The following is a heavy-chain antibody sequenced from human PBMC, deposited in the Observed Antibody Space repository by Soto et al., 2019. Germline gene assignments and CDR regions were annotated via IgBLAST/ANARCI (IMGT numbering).Heavy chain of an antibody. Sequence: GGSLRLSCAASGFTFDDYAMHWVRQAPGKGLEWVSGISWNSGSIGYADSVKGRFTISRDNAKNSLYLQMNSLRAEDTALYYCAKDMGRVDTAMVIYGMDVWGQGTTVTVSS. CDR2: ISWNSGSI. CDR1: GFTFDDYA. J-gene: IGHJ6*02. CDR3: AKDMGRVDTAMVIYGMDV. D-gene: IGHD5-18*01. V-gene: IGHV3-9*01.